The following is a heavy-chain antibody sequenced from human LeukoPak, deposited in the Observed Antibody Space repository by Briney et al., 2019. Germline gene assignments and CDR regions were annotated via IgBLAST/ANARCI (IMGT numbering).Heavy chain of an antibody. V-gene: IGHV4-4*07. Sequence: PSETLSLTCTVSGGSISSYYWSWLRQPAGKGLEWIGRIYTSGSTNYNPSLKSRVTMSVDTSKNQFSLKLSSVTAADTAVYYCARTTYYDFWSGSTNWFDPWGQGTLVTVSS. J-gene: IGHJ5*02. CDR1: GGSISSYY. CDR2: IYTSGST. CDR3: ARTTYYDFWSGSTNWFDP. D-gene: IGHD3-3*01.